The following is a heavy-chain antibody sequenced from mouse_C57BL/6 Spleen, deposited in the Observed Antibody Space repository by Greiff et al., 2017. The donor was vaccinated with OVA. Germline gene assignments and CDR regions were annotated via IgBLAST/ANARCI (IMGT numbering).Heavy chain of an antibody. D-gene: IGHD1-1*01. CDR1: GYSFTDYN. CDR3: ARAAITTVVARNFDY. Sequence: VQLQQSGPELVKPGASVKISCKASGYSFTDYNMNWVKQSNGKSLEWIGVINPNYGTTSYNQKFKGKATLTVDQSSSKAYMQLNSLTSEDSAVYYCARAAITTVVARNFDYWGQGTTLTVSS. V-gene: IGHV1-39*01. J-gene: IGHJ2*01. CDR2: INPNYGTT.